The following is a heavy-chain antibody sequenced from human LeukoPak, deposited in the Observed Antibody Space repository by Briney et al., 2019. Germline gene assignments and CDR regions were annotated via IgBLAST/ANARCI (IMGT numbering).Heavy chain of an antibody. CDR2: INADGRTA. Sequence: GGSLRLSCAASGFTFGNSWVDWVRQAPGKGLVWVSLINADGRTATYADSVEGRYTISRDNAWNTLSLQVNSLTIEDSAVYYCVVVVEPPDSDGFYVGGQGTMITVSS. J-gene: IGHJ3*01. CDR3: VVVVEPPDSDGFYV. CDR1: GFTFGNSW. V-gene: IGHV3-74*01. D-gene: IGHD1-14*01.